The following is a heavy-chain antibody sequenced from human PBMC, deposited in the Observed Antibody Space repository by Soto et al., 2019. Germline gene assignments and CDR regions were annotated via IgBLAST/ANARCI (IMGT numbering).Heavy chain of an antibody. CDR1: GGSFSGYY. V-gene: IGHV4-34*01. CDR2: INHSGST. J-gene: IGHJ4*02. CDR3: ASGADRPTTDY. Sequence: ETLSLTCAVYGGSFSGYYWSWIRQPPGKGLEWIGEINHSGSTNYNPSLKSRVTISVDTSKNQFSLKLSSVTAADTAVYYCASGADRPTTDYWGQGTLVTVSS. D-gene: IGHD1-26*01.